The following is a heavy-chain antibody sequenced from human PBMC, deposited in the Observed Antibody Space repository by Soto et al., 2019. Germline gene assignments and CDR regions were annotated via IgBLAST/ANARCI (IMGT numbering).Heavy chain of an antibody. Sequence: GGSLRLSCAASGFTFSSYGMHWVRQAPGKGLEWVAVIWYDGSNKYYADSVKGRFTISRNNSKNTLYLQMNSLRAEDTAVYYCARTDTSDILTGYYSPVNYGMDVWGQGTTVTVSS. CDR3: ARTDTSDILTGYYSPVNYGMDV. CDR1: GFTFSSYG. CDR2: IWYDGSNK. V-gene: IGHV3-33*01. J-gene: IGHJ6*02. D-gene: IGHD3-9*01.